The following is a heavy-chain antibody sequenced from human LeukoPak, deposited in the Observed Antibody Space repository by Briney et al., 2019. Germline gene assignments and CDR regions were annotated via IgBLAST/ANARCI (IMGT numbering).Heavy chain of an antibody. J-gene: IGHJ4*02. Sequence: AASVKVSCKASGGTFSSYAISWVRQAPGQGLEWMGRIIPILGIANYAQKFQGRVTITADKSTSTAYMELSSLRSEDTAVYYCATGGYDILTGYRSFDYWGQGTLVTVSS. CDR2: IIPILGIA. D-gene: IGHD3-9*01. CDR1: GGTFSSYA. V-gene: IGHV1-69*04. CDR3: ATGGYDILTGYRSFDY.